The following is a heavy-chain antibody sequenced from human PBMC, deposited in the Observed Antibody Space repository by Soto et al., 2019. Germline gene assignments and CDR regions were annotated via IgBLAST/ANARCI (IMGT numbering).Heavy chain of an antibody. CDR2: IYYSGST. V-gene: IGHV4-31*03. Sequence: QVQLQESGPGLVKPSQTLSLTCTVSGGSISSGGYYWSWIRQHPGKGLEWIGYIYYSGSTYYNPSLKGRVTISVDTSKNQFSLKLSSVTAADTAVYYCARVLGDSSGYYDAFDIWGQGTMVTVSS. CDR1: GGSISSGGYY. J-gene: IGHJ3*02. D-gene: IGHD3-22*01. CDR3: ARVLGDSSGYYDAFDI.